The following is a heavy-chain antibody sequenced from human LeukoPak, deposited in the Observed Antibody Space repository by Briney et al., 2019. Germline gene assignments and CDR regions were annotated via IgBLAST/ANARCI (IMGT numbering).Heavy chain of an antibody. CDR1: GGSITSYY. J-gene: IGHJ5*02. V-gene: IGHV4-59*01. Sequence: SETLSLTCTVSGGSITSYYWSWIRQPPGKGLKWIGYIYYSGSTNYNPSLKSRVTISVDTSKNQFSLKLSSVTAADTAVYYCARGGVNYKIAGPWGQGALVTVSS. CDR2: IYYSGST. D-gene: IGHD3-10*01. CDR3: ARGGVNYKIAGP.